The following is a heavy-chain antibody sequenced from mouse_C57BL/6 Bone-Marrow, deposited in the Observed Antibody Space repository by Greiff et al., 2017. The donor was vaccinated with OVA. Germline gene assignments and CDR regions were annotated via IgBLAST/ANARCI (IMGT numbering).Heavy chain of an antibody. CDR2: IYPGSGNT. Sequence: QVQLKESGPELVKPGASVKISCKASGYSFTSYYIHWVKQRPGQGLEWIGWIYPGSGNTKYNEKFNGKATLTADTSSSTAYMQLSSLTSEDSAVYYCASDYSNPFDYWGQGTTLTVSS. J-gene: IGHJ2*01. D-gene: IGHD2-5*01. CDR1: GYSFTSYY. CDR3: ASDYSNPFDY. V-gene: IGHV1-66*01.